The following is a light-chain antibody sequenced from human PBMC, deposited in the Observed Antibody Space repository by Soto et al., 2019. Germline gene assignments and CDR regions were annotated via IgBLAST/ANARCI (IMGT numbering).Light chain of an antibody. Sequence: DIVMTQSPDSLAVSLGERATINCKSSQNNKNYLAWYQQKAGQPPKLIIDWASTRASGVPDRFSGSGSGTDFTLTISSLQAEDVAVYYCQHYYSSWTFGHGTKVEIK. CDR3: QHYYSSWT. J-gene: IGKJ1*01. CDR2: WAS. V-gene: IGKV4-1*01. CDR1: QNNKNY.